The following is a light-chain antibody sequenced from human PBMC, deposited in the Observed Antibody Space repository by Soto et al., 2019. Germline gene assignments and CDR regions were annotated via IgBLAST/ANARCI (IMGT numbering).Light chain of an antibody. J-gene: IGLJ1*01. CDR3: CSYAGSSTFV. CDR1: SSDVGIYDL. V-gene: IGLV2-23*02. Sequence: QSALTQPASVSGSPGQSITISCTGTSSDVGIYDLVSWYKHHPGRAPQLIIYEVTKRPSGVSNRFSGSKSGNTASLTISGRQAEDEADYDCCSYAGSSTFVFGTGTKVTVL. CDR2: EVT.